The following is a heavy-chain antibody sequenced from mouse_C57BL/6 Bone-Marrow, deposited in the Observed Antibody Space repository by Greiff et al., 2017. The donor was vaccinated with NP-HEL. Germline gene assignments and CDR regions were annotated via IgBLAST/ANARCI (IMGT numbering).Heavy chain of an antibody. CDR2: IYPRSGNT. CDR1: GYTFTSYG. J-gene: IGHJ3*01. V-gene: IGHV1-81*01. CDR3: ARKGYGYLAWFAY. D-gene: IGHD2-2*01. Sequence: VQLQQSGAELARPGASVKLSCKASGYTFTSYGLSWVKQRTGQGLEWIGEIYPRSGNTYYNEKFKGKATLTADKSSSTAYMELRSLTSEDSAVYFCARKGYGYLAWFAYWGQGTLVTVSA.